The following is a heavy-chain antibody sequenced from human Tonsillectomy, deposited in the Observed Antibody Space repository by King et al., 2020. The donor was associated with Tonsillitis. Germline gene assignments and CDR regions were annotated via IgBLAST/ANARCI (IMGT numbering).Heavy chain of an antibody. V-gene: IGHV3-23*04. D-gene: IGHD1-1*01. J-gene: IGHJ4*02. Sequence: VQLVESGGGLVQPGGSLRLSCAASGFTFSSYAMSWVRQAPGKGLEWVSAISGSGGSTYYADSVKGRFTISKENSKNTLYLQMNSLRAEDTAVYYCAKDLLKFRRTFDYWGQGTLVTVSS. CDR1: GFTFSSYA. CDR3: AKDLLKFRRTFDY. CDR2: ISGSGGST.